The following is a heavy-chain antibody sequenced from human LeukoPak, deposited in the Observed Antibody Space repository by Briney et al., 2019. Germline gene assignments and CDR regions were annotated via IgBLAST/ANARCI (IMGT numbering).Heavy chain of an antibody. D-gene: IGHD2-15*01. CDR2: MNPNSGNT. CDR1: GYTFTSYD. V-gene: IGHV1-8*01. Sequence: ASVKVSCKASGYTFTSYDINWVRQATGQGLEWMGWMNPNSGNTGYAQKFQGRVTMTRNTSISTAYMELSRLRSDDTAVYYCAREEVVAATYYYYGMDVWGQGTTVTVSS. CDR3: AREEVVAATYYYYGMDV. J-gene: IGHJ6*02.